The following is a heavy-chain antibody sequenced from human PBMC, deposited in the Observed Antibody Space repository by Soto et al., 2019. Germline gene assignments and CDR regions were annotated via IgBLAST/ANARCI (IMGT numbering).Heavy chain of an antibody. J-gene: IGHJ4*02. CDR2: IWYDGSNQ. CDR3: AGGIGAVAANFDC. D-gene: IGHD6-19*01. V-gene: IGHV3-33*01. CDR1: GFTFSGYG. Sequence: ESGGGVVQPGRSLRLSCAASGFTFSGYGMHWVRQPPGKGLEWVAVIWYDGSNQYYVDSVKGRFTISRDNSRNTLYLQMNSLRAEDTAVYYCAGGIGAVAANFDCWGQGTLVTVSS.